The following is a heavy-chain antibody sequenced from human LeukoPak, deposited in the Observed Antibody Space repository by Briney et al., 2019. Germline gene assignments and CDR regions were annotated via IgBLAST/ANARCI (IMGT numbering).Heavy chain of an antibody. V-gene: IGHV3-23*01. Sequence: PGGSLRLSCAASGFTFSSYAMSWVRQAPGKGLEWVSAISGSGSGGSTYYADSVKGRFTISRDNSKNTVYLQMNSLRAEATALYYCAKGSSVVTTTLPLFYWGQGTLVTVSS. CDR3: AKGSSVVTTTLPLFY. CDR2: ISGSGSGGST. CDR1: GFTFSSYA. J-gene: IGHJ4*02. D-gene: IGHD4-23*01.